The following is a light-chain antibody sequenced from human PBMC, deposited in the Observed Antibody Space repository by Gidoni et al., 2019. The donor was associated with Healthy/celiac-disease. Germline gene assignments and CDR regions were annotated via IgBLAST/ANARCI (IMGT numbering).Light chain of an antibody. CDR1: QSVLYSSNNTNY. CDR2: WAS. V-gene: IGKV4-1*01. Sequence: DIVLTQSPDSLAVSLGDRATINCKSSQSVLYSSNNTNYLAWYQQKPGQPPKLLIYWASTRESGVPDRFSGSGSGTDFTLTISSLQAEDVAVYYCQQYYSTPYTFGQGTKLEIK. J-gene: IGKJ2*01. CDR3: QQYYSTPYT.